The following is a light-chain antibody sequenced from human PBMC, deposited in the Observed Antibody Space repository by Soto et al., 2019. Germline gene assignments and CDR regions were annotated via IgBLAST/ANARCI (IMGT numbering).Light chain of an antibody. Sequence: QLVLTQPPSASGTPGQRVTISCSGSSSNIGSNTVNWYQQLPGTAPKLLIYSNNQRPSGVPDRFSGSKSGTSASLAISWLQSEDEADYYCAAWDDSLNGYWVFGGGTKVTVL. CDR1: SSNIGSNT. CDR2: SNN. V-gene: IGLV1-44*01. CDR3: AAWDDSLNGYWV. J-gene: IGLJ3*02.